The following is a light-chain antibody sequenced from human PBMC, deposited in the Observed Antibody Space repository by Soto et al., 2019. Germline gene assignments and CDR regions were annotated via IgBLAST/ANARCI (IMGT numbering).Light chain of an antibody. CDR1: CSNIGTHDY. CDR3: RSYDGRLSYVV. Sequence: QSVLTQPPSVSGAPGQRVTISCTGNCSNIGTHDYVYWYQHLPVTAPKLIIYANSNRPSGVPDRFSGSKSGNTASLAVPGLLAEDEVDYYCRSYDGRLSYVVFGAGTKLTVL. CDR2: ANS. V-gene: IGLV1-40*01. J-gene: IGLJ2*01.